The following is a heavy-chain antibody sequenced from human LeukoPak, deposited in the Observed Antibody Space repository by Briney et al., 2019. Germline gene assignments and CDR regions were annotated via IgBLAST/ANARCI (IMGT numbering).Heavy chain of an antibody. D-gene: IGHD5-24*01. V-gene: IGHV4-30-4*08. CDR2: IYYSGST. J-gene: IGHJ4*02. CDR3: ASTSRLSRLTMATTPNFDY. CDR1: GGSISSGDYY. Sequence: SQTLSLTCTVSGGSISSGDYYWSWIRQPPGKGLEWIGYIYYSGSTYYNPSLKSRVTISVDTSKNQFSLKLSSVTAADTAVYYCASTSRLSRLTMATTPNFDYWGQGTLVTVSS.